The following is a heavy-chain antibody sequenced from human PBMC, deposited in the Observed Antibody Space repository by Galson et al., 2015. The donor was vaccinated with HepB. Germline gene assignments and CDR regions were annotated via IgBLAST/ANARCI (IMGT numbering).Heavy chain of an antibody. J-gene: IGHJ6*03. Sequence: SLRLSCAASGFTFSSYAMHWVRQAPGKGLEYVSAISSNGGSTYYANSVKGRFTISRDNSKNTLYLQMGSLRAEDMAVYYCARDLGFPYYMDVWGQGTAVTV. CDR3: ARDLGFPYYMDV. D-gene: IGHD2-2*03. CDR1: GFTFSSYA. V-gene: IGHV3-64*01. CDR2: ISSNGGST.